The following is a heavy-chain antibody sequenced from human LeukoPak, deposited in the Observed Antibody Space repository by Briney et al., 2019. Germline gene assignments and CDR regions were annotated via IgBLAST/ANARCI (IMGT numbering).Heavy chain of an antibody. J-gene: IGHJ1*01. CDR3: AHRRYSSSSPAEYFQH. CDR2: IYWNDDK. V-gene: IGHV2-5*01. Sequence: SGPTLVKPTQTLTLTCTFSGFSLSTSGVGVGWIRQPPGKALEWLALIYWNDDKRYSPSLKSRLSITKDTSKNPVVLTVTNMDPVDTATYFCAHRRYSSSSPAEYFQHWGQGTLVTVSS. CDR1: GFSLSTSGVG. D-gene: IGHD6-6*01.